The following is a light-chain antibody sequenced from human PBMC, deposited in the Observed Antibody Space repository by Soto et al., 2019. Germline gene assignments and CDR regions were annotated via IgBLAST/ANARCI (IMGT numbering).Light chain of an antibody. J-gene: IGLJ3*02. CDR1: SSNVGGYNY. CDR2: DVN. Sequence: QSALTQPRSVSGSPGQSVTISCTGTSSNVGGYNYVSWYQQHPGKAPKLIIYDVNKWPSGFPHRFSGSKSGNTASLTISGLQAEDEADYHCCSYAGSHTPWVFGGGTKLTVL. CDR3: CSYAGSHTPWV. V-gene: IGLV2-11*01.